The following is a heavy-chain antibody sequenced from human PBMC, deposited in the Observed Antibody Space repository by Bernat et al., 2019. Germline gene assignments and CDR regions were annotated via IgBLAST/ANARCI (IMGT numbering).Heavy chain of an antibody. V-gene: IGHV4-39*01. Sequence: QLQLQESGPGLVKPSETLSLTCTVSGASISSSSYYWGWIRQPPGKGLEWIGSIYYTGSTYYSPSLKSRVTISVDTSKNQFSLKRISVTAADTAVYSGARWESTLVLGAVDIWGPGTMVTVSS. CDR3: ARWESTLVLGAVDI. CDR1: GASISSSSYY. CDR2: IYYTGST. J-gene: IGHJ3*02. D-gene: IGHD3-10*01.